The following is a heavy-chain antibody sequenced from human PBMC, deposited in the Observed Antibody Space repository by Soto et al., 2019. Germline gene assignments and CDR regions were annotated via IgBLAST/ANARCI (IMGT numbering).Heavy chain of an antibody. D-gene: IGHD3-22*01. J-gene: IGHJ5*02. CDR3: TTDLLGGYYDSSGAPFDP. Sequence: GGSLRLSCAASGFTFSNAWMNWVRQAPGKGLEWVGRIKSKTDGGTTDYAAPVKGRFTISRDDSKNTLYLQMNSLKTEDTAVYYCTTDLLGGYYDSSGAPFDPWGQGTLVTVSS. V-gene: IGHV3-15*07. CDR1: GFTFSNAW. CDR2: IKSKTDGGTT.